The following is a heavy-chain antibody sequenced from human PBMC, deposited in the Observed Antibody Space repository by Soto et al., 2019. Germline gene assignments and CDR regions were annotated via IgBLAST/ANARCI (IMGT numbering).Heavy chain of an antibody. CDR2: IYYSGST. Sequence: SETLSLTCTVSGYSISSCSYWAWIRQPPGEGLEWIGYIYYSGSTYYNPSLKSRVTISVDTSKNQFSLKLSSVTAADTAVYYCARDRRDSGSRVYYYYGMDVWGQGITVTVSS. V-gene: IGHV4-38-2*02. CDR3: ARDRRDSGSRVYYYYGMDV. J-gene: IGHJ6*02. CDR1: GYSISSCSY. D-gene: IGHD3-10*01.